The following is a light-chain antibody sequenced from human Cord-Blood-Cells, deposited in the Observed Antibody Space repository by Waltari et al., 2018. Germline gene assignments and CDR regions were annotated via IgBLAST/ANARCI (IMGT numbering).Light chain of an antibody. CDR3: NSRDSSGNHWV. J-gene: IGLJ3*02. V-gene: IGLV3-19*01. Sequence: SSQLTQDPAVSVALGPPVRITCPGYCLRSLYSSWYQQKPGQAPVLVIYGKNNRPSGIPDRFSGSSSGNTASLTITGAQAEDEADYYCNSRDSSGNHWVFGGGTKLTVL. CDR2: GKN. CDR1: CLRSLY.